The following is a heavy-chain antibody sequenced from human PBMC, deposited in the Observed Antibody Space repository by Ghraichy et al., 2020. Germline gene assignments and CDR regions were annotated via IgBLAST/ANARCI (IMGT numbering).Heavy chain of an antibody. D-gene: IGHD6-19*01. CDR1: GGSFSGYY. CDR2: VNHSGST. Sequence: SETLSLTCAVYGGSFSGYYWRWIRQPPGKGLEWIGEVNHSGSTNYNPSLKSRVTISVDTSKNQFSLKLTSVTAADTSLYYCARGRHPRGSGWWPGWFDPWGQGTLVTVST. J-gene: IGHJ5*02. CDR3: ARGRHPRGSGWWPGWFDP. V-gene: IGHV4-34*01.